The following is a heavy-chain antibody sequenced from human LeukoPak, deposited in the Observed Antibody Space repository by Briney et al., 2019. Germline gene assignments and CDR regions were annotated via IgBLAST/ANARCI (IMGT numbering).Heavy chain of an antibody. D-gene: IGHD2-2*01. CDR1: GFTFSSYA. CDR2: ISSSSSTI. V-gene: IGHV3-48*01. J-gene: IGHJ4*02. CDR3: ASPPFGCSSTSCYGY. Sequence: GGSLRLSCAASGFTFSSYAMSWVRQAPGKGLEWVSYISSSSSTIYYADSVKGRFSISRDNAKGSLYLQMNSLRAEDTAVYYCASPPFGCSSTSCYGYWGQGTLVSVSS.